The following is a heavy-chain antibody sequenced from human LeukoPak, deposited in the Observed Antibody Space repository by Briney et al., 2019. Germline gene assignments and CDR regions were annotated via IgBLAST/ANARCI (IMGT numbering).Heavy chain of an antibody. V-gene: IGHV1-69*05. CDR1: GGTFSSYA. J-gene: IGHJ3*02. D-gene: IGHD3-22*01. CDR3: AREHYYDSSGYSQAFDI. Sequence: SVKVSCKASGGTFSSYAISWVRQAPGQGLEWMGRIIHIFGTANYAQKFQARVTITTDESPSKAYVELSSQRSEDTAVYYCAREHYYDSSGYSQAFDIWGQGTMVTVSS. CDR2: IIHIFGTA.